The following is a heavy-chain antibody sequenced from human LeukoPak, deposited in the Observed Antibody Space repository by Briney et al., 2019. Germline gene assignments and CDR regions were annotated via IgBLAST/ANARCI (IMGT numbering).Heavy chain of an antibody. J-gene: IGHJ3*02. CDR2: IGSSGGSR. D-gene: IGHD5-24*01. Sequence: GGSLRLSCAASGFTFSSYEMDWVRRAPGKGLEWVSYIGSSGGSRYYADSVKGRFTSSRDNAKNSLYLQMNILRVEDTAVYYCAREDGDAFDIWGQGTVVSVSS. CDR1: GFTFSSYE. CDR3: AREDGDAFDI. V-gene: IGHV3-48*03.